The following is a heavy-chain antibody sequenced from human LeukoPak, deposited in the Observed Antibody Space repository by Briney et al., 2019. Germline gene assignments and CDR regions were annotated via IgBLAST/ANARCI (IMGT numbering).Heavy chain of an antibody. J-gene: IGHJ4*02. CDR1: GFTFSSYS. Sequence: GGSLRLSCAASGFTFSSYSMNWVRQAPGKGLEWVSSISSSSSYIYYADSVKGRFTISRDNAKNSLYLQMNSLRAEDTAVYYCARDRGGATRCPADYWGQGTLVTVSS. CDR3: ARDRGGATRCPADY. D-gene: IGHD1-26*01. V-gene: IGHV3-21*01. CDR2: ISSSSSYI.